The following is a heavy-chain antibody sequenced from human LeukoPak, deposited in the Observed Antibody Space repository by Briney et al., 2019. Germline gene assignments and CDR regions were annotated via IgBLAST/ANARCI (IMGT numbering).Heavy chain of an antibody. J-gene: IGHJ5*02. Sequence: SETLSLTCTVSGGSISSTSYYWGWIRQPPGKGLEWLASIYYSGSTYYNPSLKSRVTISVDTSKNQFSLKLSSVTAADTAVHYCARHEYYYDSGGPWGQGTLVTVSS. CDR2: IYYSGST. CDR1: GGSISSTSYY. V-gene: IGHV4-39*01. D-gene: IGHD3-22*01. CDR3: ARHEYYYDSGGP.